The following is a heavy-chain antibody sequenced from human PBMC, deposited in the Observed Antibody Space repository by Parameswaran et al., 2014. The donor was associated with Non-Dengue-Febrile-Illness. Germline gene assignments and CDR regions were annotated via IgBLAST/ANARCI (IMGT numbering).Heavy chain of an antibody. V-gene: IGHV4-34*01. Sequence: RWIRQPPGKGLECIGEIHYSGSTTYNPSLKSRVTISVDTSKNQFSLKLSSVTAADTAVYYCARAPASGPGDFYYYLDVWGQRDRGHRLL. D-gene: IGHD6-13*01. J-gene: IGHJ6*03. CDR3: ARAPASGPGDFYYYLDV. CDR2: IHYSGST.